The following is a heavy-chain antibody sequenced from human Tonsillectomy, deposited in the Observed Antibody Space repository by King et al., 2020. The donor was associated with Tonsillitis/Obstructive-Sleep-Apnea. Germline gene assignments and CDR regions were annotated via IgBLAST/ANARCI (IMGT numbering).Heavy chain of an antibody. D-gene: IGHD4-11*01. CDR1: GGSTSSSSYY. V-gene: IGHV4-39*01. Sequence: QLQESGPGLVKPSETLSLTCTVSGGSTSSSSYYWGWIRQSPGKGLEWIGSIYYDGTTYYNPSLKSRVIISVDTSKNQFSLRLTSLTAADTAVYYCARHVDYTKSYSYCMDVWGKGTTVTVSS. CDR2: IYYDGTT. J-gene: IGHJ6*03. CDR3: ARHVDYTKSYSYCMDV.